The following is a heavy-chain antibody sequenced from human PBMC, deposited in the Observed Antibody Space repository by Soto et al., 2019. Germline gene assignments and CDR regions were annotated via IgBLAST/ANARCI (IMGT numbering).Heavy chain of an antibody. J-gene: IGHJ4*02. Sequence: SETLSLTCTVSGGSVSSGSYYWSWIRQPPGKGLEWIGYIYYSGSTNYNPSLKSRVTISVDTSKNQFSLKLSSVTAADTAVYYCARERSEYSGYDSNFDYWGQGTLVTVSS. CDR3: ARERSEYSGYDSNFDY. D-gene: IGHD5-12*01. CDR1: GGSVSSGSYY. V-gene: IGHV4-61*01. CDR2: IYYSGST.